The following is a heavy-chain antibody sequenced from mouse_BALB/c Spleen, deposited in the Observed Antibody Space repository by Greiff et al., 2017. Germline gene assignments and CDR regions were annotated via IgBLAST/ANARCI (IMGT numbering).Heavy chain of an antibody. J-gene: IGHJ3*01. CDR3: ALYGNYAWFAY. CDR2: LWGGGST. D-gene: IGHD2-10*02. CDR1: GFSLTDYG. Sequence: VKLVESGPGLVAPSQSLSITCTVSGFSLTDYGVSWIRQPPGKGLEWLGVLWGGGSTYYNSALKSRLSNSKDYSKSQVFLKMNSLQTDDTAMYYCALYGNYAWFAYWGQGTLVTVSA. V-gene: IGHV2-6-5*01.